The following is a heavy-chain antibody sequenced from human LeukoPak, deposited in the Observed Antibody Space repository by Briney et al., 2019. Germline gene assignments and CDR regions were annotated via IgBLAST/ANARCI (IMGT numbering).Heavy chain of an antibody. J-gene: IGHJ4*02. CDR3: VKVTAAGFVDH. CDR1: GFTFDDYA. D-gene: IGHD6-13*01. V-gene: IGHV3-9*01. CDR2: IGWNSGGI. Sequence: PGGSLRLSCAASGFTFDDYAMHWVRHAPGKGLEWVSGIGWNSGGIVYADSVKGRFTISRDNAKKSLYLQMNSLGAEDTASYYCVKVTAAGFVDHWGQGTLVTVSS.